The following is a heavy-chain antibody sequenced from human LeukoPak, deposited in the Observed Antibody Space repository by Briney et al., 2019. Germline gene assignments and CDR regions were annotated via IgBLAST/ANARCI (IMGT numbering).Heavy chain of an antibody. V-gene: IGHV4-31*03. Sequence: PSEALSLTCTVSGGSINNGGYYWSWIRQHPGKGLEWIGYIYYSGSSYYNPSLRSRATISVDTSKNHISLKLSSVTAADTAVYYCARNRDGYNSFDYWGQGTLVTVSS. CDR3: ARNRDGYNSFDY. D-gene: IGHD5-24*01. CDR1: GGSINNGGYY. CDR2: IYYSGSS. J-gene: IGHJ4*02.